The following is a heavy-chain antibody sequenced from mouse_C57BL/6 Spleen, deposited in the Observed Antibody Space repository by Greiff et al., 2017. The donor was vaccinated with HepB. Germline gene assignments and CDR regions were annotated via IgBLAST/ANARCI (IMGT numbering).Heavy chain of an antibody. CDR3: ARRIYYDSSWFAY. J-gene: IGHJ3*01. CDR1: GYTFTDYY. CDR2: INPNNGGT. V-gene: IGHV1-26*01. Sequence: EVQLQQSGPELVKPVASVKISCKASGYTFTDYYMNWVKQSHGKSLEWIGDINPNNGGTSYNQKFKGKATLTVDKSSSTAYMELRSLTSEDSAVYYCARRIYYDSSWFAYWGQGTLVTVSA. D-gene: IGHD2-4*01.